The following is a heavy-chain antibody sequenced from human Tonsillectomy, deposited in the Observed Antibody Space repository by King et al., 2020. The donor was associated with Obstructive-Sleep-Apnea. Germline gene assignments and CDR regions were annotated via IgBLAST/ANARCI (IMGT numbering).Heavy chain of an antibody. J-gene: IGHJ3*02. CDR2: VINKAFNYAT. Sequence: VQLVESGGGLVQPGGSLKLSCAASGFSFSGSAMHWVRQASGKGLEWVGRVINKAFNYATTYASSVKGRFTMSIYDSKSTAYLQMNSLKTEDTAVYFCTTLDQLLPTGDAFDIWGQGTTVTVSS. V-gene: IGHV3-73*01. D-gene: IGHD1-1*01. CDR3: TTLDQLLPTGDAFDI. CDR1: GFSFSGSA.